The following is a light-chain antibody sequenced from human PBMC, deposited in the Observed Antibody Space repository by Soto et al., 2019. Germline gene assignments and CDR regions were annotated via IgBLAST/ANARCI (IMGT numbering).Light chain of an antibody. J-gene: IGKJ3*01. Sequence: DIQMTQSPSTLSASVGDRVTITCRASQSISSWLAWYQQKPGKAPKLLIYDASSLESGVPSRFSGSGSGTEFTLTIISLQPDDFATYYCQQYNSYPFTFGPGTKVDIK. CDR3: QQYNSYPFT. V-gene: IGKV1-5*01. CDR2: DAS. CDR1: QSISSW.